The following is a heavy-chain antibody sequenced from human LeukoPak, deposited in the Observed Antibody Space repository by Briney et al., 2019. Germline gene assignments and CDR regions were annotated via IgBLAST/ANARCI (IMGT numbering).Heavy chain of an antibody. CDR2: IYYSGST. CDR1: GGSISSYY. D-gene: IGHD3-10*01. Sequence: SETLSLTCTVSGGSISSYYWTWIRQPPGKALEWIGNIYYSGSTNYNPSLKSRVTMSVDTSKNQSSLKLSSVTAADTAVYYCARAGGSPPYYFDYWGQGTLVTVSS. J-gene: IGHJ4*02. CDR3: ARAGGSPPYYFDY. V-gene: IGHV4-59*01.